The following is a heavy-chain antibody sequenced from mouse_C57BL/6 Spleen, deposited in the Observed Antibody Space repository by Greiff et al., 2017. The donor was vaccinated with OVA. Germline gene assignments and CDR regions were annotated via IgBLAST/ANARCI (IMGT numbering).Heavy chain of an antibody. CDR3: ARGDYDGYYFDY. Sequence: EVHLVESGGGLVKPGGSLKLSCAASGFTFSSYAMSWVRQTPEKRLEWVATISDGGSYTYYPDNVKGRFTISRDNAKNNLYLQMSHLKSEDTAMYYCARGDYDGYYFDYWGQGTTLTVSS. V-gene: IGHV5-4*01. D-gene: IGHD2-4*01. CDR1: GFTFSSYA. J-gene: IGHJ2*01. CDR2: ISDGGSYT.